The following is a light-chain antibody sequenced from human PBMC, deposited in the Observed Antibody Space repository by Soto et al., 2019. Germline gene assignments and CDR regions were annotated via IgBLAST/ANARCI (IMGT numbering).Light chain of an antibody. V-gene: IGLV1-40*01. Sequence: QSVLTQPPSVSGAPGQTVAISCTGTSSNIGPGFDVHWYQQLPGTAPKLVLYGNTIRPSGVPDRFSGSRSGSSASLVITGLRAEDEADYYCQSHDSSLTGSVFGTGTKVTVL. CDR1: SSNIGPGFD. J-gene: IGLJ1*01. CDR3: QSHDSSLTGSV. CDR2: GNT.